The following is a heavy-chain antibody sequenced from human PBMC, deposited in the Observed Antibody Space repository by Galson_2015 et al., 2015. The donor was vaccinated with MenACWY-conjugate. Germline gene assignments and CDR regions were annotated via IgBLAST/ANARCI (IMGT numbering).Heavy chain of an antibody. CDR2: IRSKAYGGKT. Sequence: SLRLSCAASGFTFGDYAMRWVRQAPGKGLEWVGFIRSKAYGGKTEYAASVKGRFTISRDDSKSIAYLHMNSLKTEDTAVYYCTRDRHIPVACPPGFDYSGQRTLGTVS. CDR3: TRDRHIPVACPPGFDY. D-gene: IGHD6-19*01. J-gene: IGHJ4*02. V-gene: IGHV3-49*04. CDR1: GFTFGDYA.